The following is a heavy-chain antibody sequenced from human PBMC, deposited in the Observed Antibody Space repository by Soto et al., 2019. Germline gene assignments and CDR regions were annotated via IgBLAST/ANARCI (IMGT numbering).Heavy chain of an antibody. CDR3: AKGGSGSYSNAFDI. CDR1: GGSISSSSYY. D-gene: IGHD3-10*01. J-gene: IGHJ3*02. V-gene: IGHV4-39*01. Sequence: SETLSLTCTVSGGSISSSSYYWGWIRQPPGKGLGWIGSIYYSGSTYYNPSLKSRVTISVDTSKNQFSLKLSSVTAADTAVYYCAKGGSGSYSNAFDIWGQGTMVTVSS. CDR2: IYYSGST.